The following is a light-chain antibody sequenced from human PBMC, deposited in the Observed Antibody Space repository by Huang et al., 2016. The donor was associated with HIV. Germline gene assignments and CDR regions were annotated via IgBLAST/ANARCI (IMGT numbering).Light chain of an antibody. CDR1: QDINNN. V-gene: IGKV1-9*01. J-gene: IGKJ3*01. Sequence: IQLTQFPSSLSASVGDRVSITCRASQDINNNLAWYQQKPGKAPKLLIYATSTLQNGVPSRFSGRGSGTVFSLTINNLQPEDFATYYCQQFSDFFFGPGTRVDVK. CDR3: QQFSDFF. CDR2: ATS.